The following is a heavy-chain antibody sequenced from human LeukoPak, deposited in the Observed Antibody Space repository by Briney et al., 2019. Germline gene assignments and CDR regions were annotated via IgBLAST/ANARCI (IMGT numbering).Heavy chain of an antibody. CDR3: ARVGAHILRRNYFDY. Sequence: SETLSLTCAVYGGSFSGYYWSWIRQPPGKGLEWIGEINHSGSTNYNPSLKSRVTISVDTSKNQFSLKLSSVTAADTAVYYCARVGAHILRRNYFDYWGQGTLVTVSS. D-gene: IGHD2-21*01. CDR1: GGSFSGYY. CDR2: INHSGST. J-gene: IGHJ4*02. V-gene: IGHV4-34*01.